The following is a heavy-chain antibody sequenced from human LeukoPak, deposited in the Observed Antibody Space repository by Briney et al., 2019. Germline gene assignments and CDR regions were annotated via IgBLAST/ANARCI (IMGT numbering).Heavy chain of an antibody. CDR3: ARALNGYFYAFDS. CDR1: GGSISSSTYY. D-gene: IGHD2/OR15-2a*01. CDR2: FYDSGST. J-gene: IGHJ4*02. Sequence: PSETLSLTCTVSGGSISSSTYYWDWIRQPPGKGLEWIGNFYDSGSTWYNPSLKSRVTISGDTSKNQFSLKLTSVTAADTAVYYCARALNGYFYAFDSWGQGTLVTVSS. V-gene: IGHV4-39*01.